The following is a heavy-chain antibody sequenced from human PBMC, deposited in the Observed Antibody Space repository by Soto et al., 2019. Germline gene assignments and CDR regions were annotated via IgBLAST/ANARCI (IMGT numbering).Heavy chain of an antibody. J-gene: IGHJ4*02. D-gene: IGHD2-15*01. CDR2: IYYSGST. V-gene: IGHV4-31*03. CDR1: GGSISSGGYY. CDR3: ARDEYCSGGSCYYY. Sequence: SETLSLTCTVSGGSISSGGYYWSWIRQHPGKGLEWIGYIYYSGSTYYNPSLKSRVTISVDTSKNQFSLKLSSVTAADTAVYYCARDEYCSGGSCYYYWGQGTLVTVSS.